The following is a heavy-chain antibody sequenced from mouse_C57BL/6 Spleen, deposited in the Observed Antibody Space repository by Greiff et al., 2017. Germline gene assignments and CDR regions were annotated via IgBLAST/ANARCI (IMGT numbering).Heavy chain of an antibody. CDR3: ARSAYGSSYVGDYYAMDY. CDR1: GYTFTDYN. Sequence: EVQLQQSGPELVKPGASVKIPCKASGYTFTDYNMDWVKQSHGKSLEWIGDINPNNGGTIYNQTFKGKATLTVDKSSSTAYMELRSLTSEDTAVYYCARSAYGSSYVGDYYAMDYWGQGTSVTVSS. J-gene: IGHJ4*01. D-gene: IGHD1-1*01. CDR2: INPNNGGT. V-gene: IGHV1-18*01.